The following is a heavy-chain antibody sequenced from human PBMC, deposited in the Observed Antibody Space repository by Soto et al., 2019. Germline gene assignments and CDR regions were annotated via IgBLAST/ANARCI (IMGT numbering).Heavy chain of an antibody. CDR2: LSGSGGST. CDR1: GFTFNTYA. J-gene: IGHJ4*02. V-gene: IGHV3-23*01. D-gene: IGHD3-10*01. Sequence: EVQLLESGGGLVQPGGSLRLSCGASGFTFNTYAMSWVRQDPGKGLEWVSGLSGSGGSTYYAVSVKGRFTISRDNSKNTLYLQMNSLRAEDTAVYYYASHPRITLARDRYLDYWGQGTLVTVSS. CDR3: ASHPRITLARDRYLDY.